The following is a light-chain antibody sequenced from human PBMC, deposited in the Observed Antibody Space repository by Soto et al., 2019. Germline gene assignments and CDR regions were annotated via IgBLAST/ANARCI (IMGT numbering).Light chain of an antibody. J-gene: IGKJ2*01. CDR3: KQFNIPLPYL. CDR2: WAS. V-gene: IGKV4-1*01. CDR1: QSVLYSSNNKNY. Sequence: DIVMTQSPDSLAVSLGERATINCKSSQSVLYSSNNKNYLAWYQQKPGQPPKLLIYWASTRESGVPDRFSGRGFGTNFPLTLRARRVEDGAFYYGKQFNIPLPYLFGRGTKLEIK.